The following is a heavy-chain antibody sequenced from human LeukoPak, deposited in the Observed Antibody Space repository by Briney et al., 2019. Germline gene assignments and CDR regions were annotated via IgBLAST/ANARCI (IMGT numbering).Heavy chain of an antibody. J-gene: IGHJ4*02. V-gene: IGHV4-39*01. Sequence: SETLSLTCTVSGVSISSSNSYWGWIRQPPGKGLEWIGSIYYSGNTYYNASLKSQVSISIDTSKNQFSLGLTSVTAADTAVYYCARQTGSGLFILPGGQGTLVTVSS. CDR3: ARQTGSGLFILP. CDR1: GVSISSSNSY. D-gene: IGHD3/OR15-3a*01. CDR2: IYYSGNT.